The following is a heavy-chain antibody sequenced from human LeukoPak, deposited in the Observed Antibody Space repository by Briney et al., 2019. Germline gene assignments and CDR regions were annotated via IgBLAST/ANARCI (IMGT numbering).Heavy chain of an antibody. CDR1: GFTFSNHG. V-gene: IGHV3-23*01. D-gene: IGHD1-26*01. J-gene: IGHJ4*02. CDR3: AKVAVGATSPIGY. Sequence: GGSLRLSCAASGFTFSNHGMNWVRQAPGKGLEWVSGISPSGDITYYADSVKGRFTISRDNSKNTVYLQMNSLRAEDTAVYYCAKVAVGATSPIGYWGQGTLVTVSS. CDR2: ISPSGDIT.